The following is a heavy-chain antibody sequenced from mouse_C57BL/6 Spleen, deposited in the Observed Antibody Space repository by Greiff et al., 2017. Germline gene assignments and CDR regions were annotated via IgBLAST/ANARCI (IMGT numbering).Heavy chain of an antibody. D-gene: IGHD2-4*01. CDR3: ARGDYDYHWYFDV. CDR1: GFTFSDYG. V-gene: IGHV5-17*01. CDR2: ISSGSSTI. J-gene: IGHJ1*03. Sequence: EVKLMESGGGLVKPGGSLKLSCAASGFTFSDYGMHWVRQAPEKGLEWVAYISSGSSTIYSADTVKGRFTISRDNAKNTLFLQMTSLRSEDTAMYYCARGDYDYHWYFDVWGTGTSVTVSS.